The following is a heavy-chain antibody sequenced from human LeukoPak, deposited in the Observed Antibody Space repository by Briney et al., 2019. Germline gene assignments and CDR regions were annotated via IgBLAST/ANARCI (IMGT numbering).Heavy chain of an antibody. J-gene: IGHJ6*02. CDR2: ISYDGGNK. CDR1: GFTFRSYV. CDR3: AREIGPLGGSVVVAATPSPYSGMDV. Sequence: GGSLRLSCGASGFTFRSYVMHWVRQAPGKGVEGVAGISYDGGNKYYPVSVKYRFTISRENYSNHLHLKMNRLRVEDMAVYYCAREIGPLGGSVVVAATPSPYSGMDVWGQGTTVPVPS. D-gene: IGHD2-15*01. V-gene: IGHV3-30*03.